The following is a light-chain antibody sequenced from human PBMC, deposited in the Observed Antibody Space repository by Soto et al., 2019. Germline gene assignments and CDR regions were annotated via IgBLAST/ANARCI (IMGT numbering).Light chain of an antibody. CDR1: NSDVGDYAY. CDR3: SSNTTSSPVV. Sequence: QSALTQPASVSGSPGQSITISCSGTNSDVGDYAYVSWYQHHPGKAPKRMIYDVSNRPSGVSNRFSGSKSGNTASLTISGLQAEDEADYYCSSNTTSSPVVFGGGTKLTVL. CDR2: DVS. J-gene: IGLJ3*02. V-gene: IGLV2-14*03.